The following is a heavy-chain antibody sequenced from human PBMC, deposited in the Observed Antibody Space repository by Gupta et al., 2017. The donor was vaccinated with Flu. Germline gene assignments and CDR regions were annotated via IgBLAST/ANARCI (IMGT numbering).Heavy chain of an antibody. D-gene: IGHD3-16*02. CDR2: IRGSGGST. V-gene: IGHV3-23*01. CDR3: AKDLAYAYDYVWGSYRYRTRGMDV. Sequence: AIRGSGGSTDYADCVKGRFTSSRDNSKNTLYLQMNSLRAEDTAVYYCAKDLAYAYDYVWGSYRYRTRGMDVWGQGTTVTVSS. J-gene: IGHJ6*02.